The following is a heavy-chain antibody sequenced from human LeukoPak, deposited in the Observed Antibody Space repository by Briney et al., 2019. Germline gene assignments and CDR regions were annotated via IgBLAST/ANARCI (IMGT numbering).Heavy chain of an antibody. CDR1: GYSFTSYW. V-gene: IGHV5-51*01. J-gene: IGHJ4*02. D-gene: IGHD2-8*01. CDR2: IYPGDSDT. CDR3: ARSNCTKGVCYIEEPLDY. Sequence: GESLKISCKGSGYSFTSYWIGWVRQMPGKGLEWMGIIYPGDSDTRYSPSFQGQVTISADKSISTAYLQWSSLKASDTAMYYCARSNCTKGVCYIEEPLDYWGQGTLVTVSS.